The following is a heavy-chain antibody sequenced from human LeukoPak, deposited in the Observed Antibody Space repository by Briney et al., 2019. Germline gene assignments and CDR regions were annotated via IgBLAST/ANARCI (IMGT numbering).Heavy chain of an antibody. V-gene: IGHV4-59*11. CDR3: ARVASGITTSIFFDY. CDR1: GGSISSHY. D-gene: IGHD3-10*01. CDR2: IYYSGST. J-gene: IGHJ4*02. Sequence: SETLSLTCTVSGGSISSHYWIWIRHPPGKGLEWIVYIYYSGSTNYNPSLKSRVTISVDTSKNQFSLKLSSVTAADTAVYYCARVASGITTSIFFDYWGQGTLVTVSS.